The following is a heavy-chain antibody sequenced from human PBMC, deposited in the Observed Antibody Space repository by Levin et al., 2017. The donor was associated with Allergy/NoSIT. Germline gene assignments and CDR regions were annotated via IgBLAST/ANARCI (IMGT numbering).Heavy chain of an antibody. CDR3: AGEPNSPYYYHYGLDV. D-gene: IGHD2/OR15-2a*01. V-gene: IGHV4-39*07. CDR2: IYYDGSA. Sequence: GSLRLSCTVSGGSISDDSYYWAWVRQPPGKGLEWLGSIYYDGSAYYNPSLKTRLTISVDTSKNQFSLTLNAVTAADTAVYYCAGEPNSPYYYHYGLDVWGPGTTVTVSS. J-gene: IGHJ6*02. CDR1: GGSISDDSYY.